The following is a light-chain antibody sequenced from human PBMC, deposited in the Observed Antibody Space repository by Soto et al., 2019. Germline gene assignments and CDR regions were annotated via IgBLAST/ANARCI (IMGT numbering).Light chain of an antibody. CDR2: DAS. Sequence: AIQLTQSPSSLSASVGDRVTITCRASQGISSALAWYQQKPGNAPKLMIYDASTLHSGVPSRFSGSGSGTDFTLPISSRQPEDFATYYCQQFKSFPLTLGQGTRLEIK. V-gene: IGKV1-13*02. CDR3: QQFKSFPLT. J-gene: IGKJ5*01. CDR1: QGISSA.